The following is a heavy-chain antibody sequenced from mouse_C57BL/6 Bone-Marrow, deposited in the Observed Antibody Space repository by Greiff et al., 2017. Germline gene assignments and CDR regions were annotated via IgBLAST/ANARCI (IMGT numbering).Heavy chain of an antibody. CDR2: IYPRSGNT. CDR3: ARDHYYGSRGFAY. D-gene: IGHD1-1*01. V-gene: IGHV1-81*01. CDR1: GYTFTSYG. Sequence: QVQLQQSGAELARPGASVKLSCKASGYTFTSYGISWVKQSTGQGLEWIGEIYPRSGNTYYNEKFKGKATLTADKSPSTAYMELRSLTSEDSAVYFCARDHYYGSRGFAYWGQGTLVTVSA. J-gene: IGHJ3*01.